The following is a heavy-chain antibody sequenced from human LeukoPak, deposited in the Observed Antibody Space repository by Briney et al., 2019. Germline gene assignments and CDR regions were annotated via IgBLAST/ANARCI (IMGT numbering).Heavy chain of an antibody. CDR1: GGSFSPYY. J-gene: IGHJ4*02. D-gene: IGHD3-16*01. V-gene: IGHV4-34*01. CDR2: INHRGST. Sequence: SETLSLTCAAYGGSFSPYYWSWIRQPPGKGLEWIGEINHRGSTKYNPSLKSRVTISIDTSKNQFSLKLRSVTATDTAVYYCARVRRSRLAELDYWGQGTLVTVSS. CDR3: ARVRRSRLAELDY.